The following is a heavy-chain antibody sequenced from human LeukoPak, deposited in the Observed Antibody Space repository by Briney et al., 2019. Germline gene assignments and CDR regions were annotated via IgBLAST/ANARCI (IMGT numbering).Heavy chain of an antibody. CDR1: GFTFSSYA. CDR2: ISGSGGST. J-gene: IGHJ3*02. D-gene: IGHD2-15*01. Sequence: PGGSLRLSCAASGFTFSSYAMSWVRQAPGKGLEWVSAISGSGGSTYYADSVKGRFTISRDNSENTLYLQMNSLRAEDTAVYYCAKGGYCSGGSCRRDAFDIWGQGTMVTVSS. CDR3: AKGGYCSGGSCRRDAFDI. V-gene: IGHV3-23*01.